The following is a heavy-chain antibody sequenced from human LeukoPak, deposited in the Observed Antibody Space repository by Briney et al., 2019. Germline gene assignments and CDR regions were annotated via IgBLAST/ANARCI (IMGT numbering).Heavy chain of an antibody. Sequence: ASVKVSCKASRGTFSSYAISWVRQAPGQGLEWMGGIIPIFGTANYAQKFQGRVTITADESTSTAYMELSSLRSEDTAVYYCARDGIAARRFGAFDIWGQGTMVTVSS. CDR2: IIPIFGTA. V-gene: IGHV1-69*13. CDR3: ARDGIAARRFGAFDI. J-gene: IGHJ3*02. CDR1: RGTFSSYA. D-gene: IGHD6-6*01.